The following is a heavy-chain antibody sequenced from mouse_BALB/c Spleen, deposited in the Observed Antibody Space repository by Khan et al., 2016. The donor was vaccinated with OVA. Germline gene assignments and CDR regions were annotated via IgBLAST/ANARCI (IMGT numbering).Heavy chain of an antibody. CDR2: ISYSGST. J-gene: IGHJ2*01. D-gene: IGHD1-2*01. CDR1: GCSITSGYG. CDR3: ARTARIKY. Sequence: EVQLVESGPGLVKPSQSLSLTCTVTGCSITSGYGWNWIRQFPGNKLEWMGYISYSGSTNYNPSLQSRISITRDTSKNQFFLQLNSVTTEDTATYYCARTARIKYWGQGTTLTVSS. V-gene: IGHV3-2*02.